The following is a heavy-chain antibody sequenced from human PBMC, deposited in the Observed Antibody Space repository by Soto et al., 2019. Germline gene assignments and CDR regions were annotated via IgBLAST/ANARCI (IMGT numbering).Heavy chain of an antibody. CDR3: ASLSLGGDAFDI. CDR2: SNRSGRI. Sequence: QVQLQQWGAGLLRTSETLSLTCAVYGGSFSGYYWSWIRQSPGKGLEWIGESNRSGRINYKPSLKSRVIISVDPYRNHFSLKLSSVTAADTAVYYCASLSLGGDAFDIWGQGTMVTVPS. V-gene: IGHV4-34*01. J-gene: IGHJ3*02. CDR1: GGSFSGYY.